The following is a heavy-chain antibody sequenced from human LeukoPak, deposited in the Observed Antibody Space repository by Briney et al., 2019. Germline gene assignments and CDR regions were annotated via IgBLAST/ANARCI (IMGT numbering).Heavy chain of an antibody. Sequence: SETLSLTCAVYGGSFSGYYWSWIRQPPGKGLEWIGSIYYSGSTYYNPSLKSRVTISVDTSKNQFSLKLSSVTAADTAVYYCARHVAAAGYFDYWGQGTLVTVSS. D-gene: IGHD6-13*01. CDR1: GGSFSGYY. CDR3: ARHVAAAGYFDY. J-gene: IGHJ4*02. V-gene: IGHV4-34*01. CDR2: IYYSGST.